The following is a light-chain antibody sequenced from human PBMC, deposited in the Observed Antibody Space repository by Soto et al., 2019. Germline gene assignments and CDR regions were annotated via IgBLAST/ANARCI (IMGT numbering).Light chain of an antibody. J-gene: IGKJ1*01. CDR3: QQYYNWPRT. CDR1: QSISRY. V-gene: IGKV1-39*01. CDR2: AAS. Sequence: DIQMTQSPSSLSASVGDRITVTCRASQSISRYLNWYQHKPGKAPKLLINAASSLERGVPSRFSGGGSGTDFTLTISSLQPEDFAVYYCQQYYNWPRTFGQGTKVDIK.